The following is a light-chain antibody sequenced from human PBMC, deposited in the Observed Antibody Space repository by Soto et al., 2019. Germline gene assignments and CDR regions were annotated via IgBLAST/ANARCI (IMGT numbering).Light chain of an antibody. Sequence: EIVLTQSPGTLSLYRGERATLSCRASQTVNSIYFAWYQRKPGQAPRLLIYGASNRATGIPDRFSGSGSGTDFTLTISRLEAEDFGVYYCQQYDTSPQTFGQGTKV. CDR2: GAS. CDR3: QQYDTSPQT. V-gene: IGKV3-20*01. J-gene: IGKJ1*01. CDR1: QTVNSIY.